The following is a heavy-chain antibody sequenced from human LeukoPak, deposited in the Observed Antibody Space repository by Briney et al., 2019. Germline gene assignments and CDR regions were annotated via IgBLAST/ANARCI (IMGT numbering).Heavy chain of an antibody. CDR3: ASGRLGYNSPFDS. J-gene: IGHJ4*02. Sequence: PSETLSLTCTVSGGSISPNYWRWIRQPPGTGLEWIGSIFYTGTTNYNPSLKSRVTISVDTSKNQFSLSLTSVTAADTAVYYCASGRLGYNSPFDSWGQGTLVTVSS. D-gene: IGHD5-24*01. V-gene: IGHV4-59*01. CDR2: IFYTGTT. CDR1: GGSISPNY.